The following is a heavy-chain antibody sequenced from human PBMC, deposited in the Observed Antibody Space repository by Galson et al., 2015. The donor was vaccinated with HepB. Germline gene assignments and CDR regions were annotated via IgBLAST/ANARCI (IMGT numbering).Heavy chain of an antibody. Sequence: SLRLSCAASGFTFSSYGMHWVRQAPGKGLEWVAVISYDGSNKYYADSVKGRFTISRDNSKNTLYLQMNSLRAEDTAVYYCAKGWDPDYWGQGTLVTVSS. CDR1: GFTFSSYG. J-gene: IGHJ4*02. CDR2: ISYDGSNK. D-gene: IGHD1-26*01. CDR3: AKGWDPDY. V-gene: IGHV3-30*18.